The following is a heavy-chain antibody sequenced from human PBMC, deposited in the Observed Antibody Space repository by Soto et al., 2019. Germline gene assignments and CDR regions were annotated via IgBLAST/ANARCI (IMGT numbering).Heavy chain of an antibody. Sequence: GGSLRLSCAASGLTFSSYSMNWVRQAPGKGLEWVSSISSSSSYIYYADSVKGRFTISRDNAKNSLYLQMNSLRAEDTAVYYCARGEMAYERYISCWYPARTPAVMAVRAQGTTV. CDR3: ARGEMAYERYISCWYPARTPAVMAV. J-gene: IGHJ6*02. D-gene: IGHD6-19*01. CDR1: GLTFSSYS. CDR2: ISSSSSYI. V-gene: IGHV3-21*01.